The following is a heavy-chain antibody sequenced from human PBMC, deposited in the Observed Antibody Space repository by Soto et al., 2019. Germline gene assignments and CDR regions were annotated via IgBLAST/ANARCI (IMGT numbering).Heavy chain of an antibody. CDR2: IYYSGST. J-gene: IGHJ6*02. Sequence: SETLSLTCTVSGGSISSSSYYWGWIRQPPGKGLEWIGSIYYSGSTYYNPSLKSRVTISVDTSKNQFSLKLSSVTAADTAVYYCARRVVAVAGTDENYCMDVWGQGTTVTAP. V-gene: IGHV4-39*01. D-gene: IGHD6-19*01. CDR3: ARRVVAVAGTDENYCMDV. CDR1: GGSISSSSYY.